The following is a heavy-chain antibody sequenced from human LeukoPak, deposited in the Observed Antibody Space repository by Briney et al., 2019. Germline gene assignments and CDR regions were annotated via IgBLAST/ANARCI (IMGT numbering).Heavy chain of an antibody. D-gene: IGHD3-9*01. CDR1: GFTFSSYW. CDR2: IKQDGSEK. CDR3: ARRYFDWFARLKDAFDI. V-gene: IGHV3-7*01. Sequence: GGSLRLSCAASGFTFSSYWMSWVRQAPGKGLEWVANIKQDGSEKYYVDSVKGRFTISRDNAKNSLYLQMNSLRAEDTAVYYCARRYFDWFARLKDAFDIWGQGTMVTVSS. J-gene: IGHJ3*02.